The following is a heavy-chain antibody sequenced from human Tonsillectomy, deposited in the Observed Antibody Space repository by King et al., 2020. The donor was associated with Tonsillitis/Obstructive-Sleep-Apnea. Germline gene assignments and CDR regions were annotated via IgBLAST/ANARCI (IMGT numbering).Heavy chain of an antibody. Sequence: VQLVESGGGVVQPGRSLRLSCAASGFTFSSYGMHWVRQAPGKGLEWVAVIWYDGSNKYYADSVKGRFTISRDNSKNTLYLQMNSLRAEDTAVYYCASDRYCSSTSCYYYYYYYYMDVWGKGTTVTVS. V-gene: IGHV3-33*01. J-gene: IGHJ6*03. D-gene: IGHD2-2*01. CDR1: GFTFSSYG. CDR2: IWYDGSNK. CDR3: ASDRYCSSTSCYYYYYYYYMDV.